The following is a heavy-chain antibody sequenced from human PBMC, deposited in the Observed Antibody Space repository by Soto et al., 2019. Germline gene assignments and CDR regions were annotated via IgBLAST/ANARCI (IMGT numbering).Heavy chain of an antibody. CDR2: ISYDGSNK. CDR3: ARGPNKPDYGSEDFQY. J-gene: IGHJ4*02. V-gene: IGHV3-30-3*01. D-gene: IGHD3-10*01. CDR1: GFTFSSYA. Sequence: PGGSLRLSCAASGFTFSSYAMHWVRQAPGKGLEWVAVISYDGSNKYYADSVKGRFTISRDNSKNTLYLQMNSLRAEDTAVYYCARGPNKPDYGSEDFQYWGQGALVTVSS.